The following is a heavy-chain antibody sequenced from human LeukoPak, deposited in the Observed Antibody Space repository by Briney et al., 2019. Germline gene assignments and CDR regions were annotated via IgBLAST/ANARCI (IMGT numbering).Heavy chain of an antibody. V-gene: IGHV3-74*01. CDR1: GFTFSSYW. CDR3: ARGPNYFDY. Sequence: PGGSLRLSCAASGFTFSSYWMNWVRQAPGKGLVWVSRIASDGSSTTYADSVKGRFSISRDNAKNTLYLQMNSLRVEDTAVYYCARGPNYFDYWGQGTLVTVSS. J-gene: IGHJ4*02. CDR2: IASDGSST.